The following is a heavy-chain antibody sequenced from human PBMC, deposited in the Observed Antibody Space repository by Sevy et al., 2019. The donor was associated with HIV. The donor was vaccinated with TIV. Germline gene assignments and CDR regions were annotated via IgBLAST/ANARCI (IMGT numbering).Heavy chain of an antibody. V-gene: IGHV4-4*07. CDR2: IYARGST. D-gene: IGHD2-15*01. CDR3: ARDCSGISCSGNY. CDR1: GGSITSYY. Sequence: SETLSLTCTVSGGSITSYYWSWIRQPAGKGLEWIGHIYARGSTTYNPSLTGRVTMSLDTSKNQLSLKLTSMTAADTAVYYCARDCSGISCSGNYWGQGTLVTVSS. J-gene: IGHJ4*02.